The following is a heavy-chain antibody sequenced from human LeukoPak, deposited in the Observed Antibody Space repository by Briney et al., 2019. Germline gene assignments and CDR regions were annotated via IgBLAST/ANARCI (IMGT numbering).Heavy chain of an antibody. D-gene: IGHD6-19*01. CDR2: IYYSGST. V-gene: IGHV4-59*01. J-gene: IGHJ6*03. CDR1: GGSISSYY. CDR3: ARGTGAQSRGWYYYYYGDV. Sequence: SETLSLTCTVSGGSISSYYWSWIRQPPGKGLEWIGYIYYSGSTNYNPSLKSRVTISVDTSKNQFSLKLSSVTAADTAVYYCARGTGAQSRGWYYYYYGDVGGKGPRVTVS.